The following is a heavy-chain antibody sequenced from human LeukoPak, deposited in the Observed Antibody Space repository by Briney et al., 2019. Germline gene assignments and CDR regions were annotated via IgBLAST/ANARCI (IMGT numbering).Heavy chain of an antibody. J-gene: IGHJ2*01. CDR1: GFTFSNYW. CDR2: INSDGSST. V-gene: IGHV3-74*01. Sequence: PGGSLRLSCAVSGFTFSNYWMYWVRQAPGKRLVWVARINSDGSSTTYADSVEGRFTISRDNTKSMLHLQMHSLRVDDSAVYFCTSTTTTADWYFDLWGRGTLVTVSS. D-gene: IGHD1-1*01. CDR3: TSTTTTADWYFDL.